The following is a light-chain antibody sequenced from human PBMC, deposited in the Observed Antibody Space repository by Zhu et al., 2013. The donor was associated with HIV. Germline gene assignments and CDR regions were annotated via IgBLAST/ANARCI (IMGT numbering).Light chain of an antibody. CDR2: GDN. CDR3: AAWDDSLSGRV. CDR1: SSNIERHT. J-gene: IGLJ2*01. V-gene: IGLV1-44*01. Sequence: QSVLTQAPSATGTPGQRVTISCSGRSSNIERHTVDWYQQFPGTAPKLLVSGDNYRPSGVPDRFSGSKSGTSASLAISGLQSEDEADYHCAAWDDSLSGRVFGGGTKLTVL.